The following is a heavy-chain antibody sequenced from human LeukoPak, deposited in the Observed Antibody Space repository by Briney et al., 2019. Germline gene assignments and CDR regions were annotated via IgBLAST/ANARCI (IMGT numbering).Heavy chain of an antibody. CDR1: GGSFSGYY. CDR3: AISSGWYTDY. Sequence: SETLSLTCAVYGGSFSGYYWSWIRQPPGKGLEWIGEINHSGSTNYNPSLKSRVTISVDTSKNQFSLKLSSVTAADTAVYYCAISSGWYTDYWGQGTLVTVSS. V-gene: IGHV4-34*01. CDR2: INHSGST. J-gene: IGHJ4*02. D-gene: IGHD6-19*01.